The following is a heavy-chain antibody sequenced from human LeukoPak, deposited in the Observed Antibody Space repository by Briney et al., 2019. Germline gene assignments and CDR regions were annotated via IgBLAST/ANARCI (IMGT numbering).Heavy chain of an antibody. V-gene: IGHV5-51*01. D-gene: IGHD6-13*01. Sequence: GESLKISCKGSGYSFNTYWIAWVRQMPGKGLEWMGIIYPGDSDIRYSPSFQGQFTISADKSISTAYLQWSSLKASDTAIYYCAGAAAGTAIDSWGQGTLVTVSS. CDR2: IYPGDSDI. CDR1: GYSFNTYW. J-gene: IGHJ4*02. CDR3: AGAAAGTAIDS.